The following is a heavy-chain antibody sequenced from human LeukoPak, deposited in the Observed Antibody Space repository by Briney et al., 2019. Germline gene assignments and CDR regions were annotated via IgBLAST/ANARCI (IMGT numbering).Heavy chain of an antibody. J-gene: IGHJ4*02. V-gene: IGHV6-1*01. Sequence: SQTLSLTCAISGDSVTSNSAAWNWIRQSPLRGLEWLGKTYYRSKWCNDYAISVKSRITINPDTSKNQFSLQLNSVTPEDTAVYYCVREGYYFDFWGQGTPVTVSS. CDR1: GDSVTSNSAA. CDR2: TYYRSKWCN. D-gene: IGHD6-13*01. CDR3: VREGYYFDF.